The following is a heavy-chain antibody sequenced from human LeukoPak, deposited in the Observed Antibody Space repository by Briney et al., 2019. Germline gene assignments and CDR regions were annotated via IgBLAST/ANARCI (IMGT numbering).Heavy chain of an antibody. J-gene: IGHJ6*03. V-gene: IGHV4-34*01. CDR2: INHSGST. CDR1: GGSFSGYY. D-gene: IGHD1-1*01. CDR3: ARVPRPQGYYYMDV. Sequence: SETLSLSCAVYGGSFSGYYWNWIRQPPGKGLEWIGEINHSGSTNYNPSLKSRVTISVDTSKNQFSLKLSSVTAADTAVYYCARVPRPQGYYYMDVWGKGTTVTVSS.